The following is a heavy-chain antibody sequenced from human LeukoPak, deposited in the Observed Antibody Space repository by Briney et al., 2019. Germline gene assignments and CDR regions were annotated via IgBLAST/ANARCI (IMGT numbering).Heavy chain of an antibody. J-gene: IGHJ4*02. D-gene: IGHD6-13*01. V-gene: IGHV3-30*02. CDR2: VQNDGSDK. CDR3: ARDLSAAGTFDY. Sequence: GGSLRLSCAASGFTFSNYGMHWVRQTPGEGLEWVAFVQNDGSDKFFADSVKGRFTVSRDNSKNTLYLQMNSLRAEDTAVYYCARDLSAAGTFDYWGQGTLVTVSS. CDR1: GFTFSNYG.